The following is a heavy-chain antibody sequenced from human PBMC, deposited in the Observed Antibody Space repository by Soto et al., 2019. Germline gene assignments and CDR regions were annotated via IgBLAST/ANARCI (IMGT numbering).Heavy chain of an antibody. CDR2: MTRSGSSS. Sequence: PGGSLRLSCAASGFTFSDHYMSWIRQAPGKGLEWISYMTRSGSSSSYADSVKGRFTISRDNAKNSLYLQMNSLRGDDTAVYYCARELSGNYFAFGLWGQGTMVTV. CDR3: ARELSGNYFAFGL. J-gene: IGHJ3*01. V-gene: IGHV3-11*01. D-gene: IGHD1-26*01. CDR1: GFTFSDHY.